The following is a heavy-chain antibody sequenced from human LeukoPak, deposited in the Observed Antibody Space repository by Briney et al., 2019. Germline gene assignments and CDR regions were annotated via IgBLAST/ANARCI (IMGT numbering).Heavy chain of an antibody. J-gene: IGHJ4*02. Sequence: GGSLRLSCAASGFTFSSYSMNWVRQAPGKGLEWVSSISSSSSYIYYADSVKGRFTISRGNAKNSLYLQMNSLRAEDTAVYYCARGEQWLVPRTFDYWGQGTLVTVSS. CDR3: ARGEQWLVPRTFDY. CDR2: ISSSSSYI. CDR1: GFTFSSYS. D-gene: IGHD6-19*01. V-gene: IGHV3-21*01.